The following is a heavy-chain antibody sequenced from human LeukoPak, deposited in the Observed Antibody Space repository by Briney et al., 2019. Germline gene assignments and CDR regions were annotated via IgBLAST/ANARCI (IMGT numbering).Heavy chain of an antibody. CDR3: ARGWESGSSYNWFDP. Sequence: PSETLPPTCTVSGGSISSYYWSWIRQPPGKGLEWIGYIYYSGSTNYNPSLKSRVTISVDTSKNQFSLKLSSVTAADTAVYYCARGWESGSSYNWFDPWGQGTLVTVSS. CDR2: IYYSGST. J-gene: IGHJ5*02. V-gene: IGHV4-59*01. D-gene: IGHD3-3*01. CDR1: GGSISSYY.